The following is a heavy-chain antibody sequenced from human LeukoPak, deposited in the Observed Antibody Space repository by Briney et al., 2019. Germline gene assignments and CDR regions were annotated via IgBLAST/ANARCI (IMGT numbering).Heavy chain of an antibody. CDR1: RFTFNDYG. D-gene: IGHD3-22*01. CDR2: INWNGGST. CDR3: ARHAPAPSHYYDSSGYRHFDY. J-gene: IGHJ4*02. V-gene: IGHV3-20*04. Sequence: GGSLRLSCAASRFTFNDYGMSWVRQAPGKGLEWVSGINWNGGSTGYADSVKGRFTISRDNSKNTLYLQMNSLRAEDTAVYYCARHAPAPSHYYDSSGYRHFDYWGQGTLVTVSS.